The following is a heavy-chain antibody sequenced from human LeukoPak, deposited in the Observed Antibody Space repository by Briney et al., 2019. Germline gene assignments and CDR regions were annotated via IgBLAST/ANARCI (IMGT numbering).Heavy chain of an antibody. Sequence: GGSLRLSCTASGFTFRTFNMHWVRQAPGKGLEWVSYISSSGSTIYYANSVKGRFTTSRDNAKNSLYLQMNSLRAEDTAVYYCSTSPSFGSSWYQFNYWGQGTLVTVSS. CDR3: STSPSFGSSWYQFNY. V-gene: IGHV3-48*01. J-gene: IGHJ4*02. CDR1: GFTFRTFN. CDR2: ISSSGSTI. D-gene: IGHD6-13*01.